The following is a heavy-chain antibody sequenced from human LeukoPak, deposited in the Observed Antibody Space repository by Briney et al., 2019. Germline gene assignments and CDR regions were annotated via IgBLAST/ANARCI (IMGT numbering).Heavy chain of an antibody. J-gene: IGHJ5*02. CDR1: GFTVSSNY. Sequence: PGGSLRLSCAASGFTVSSNYMSWVRQAPGKGLEWVSVIYSGGSTYYADSVKGRFTISRDISKNTLYLQMNSLRADDTAVYYCARDWYFDRSGYYYSTPRGQGTLVTVSS. CDR2: IYSGGST. V-gene: IGHV3-66*01. CDR3: ARDWYFDRSGYYYSTP. D-gene: IGHD3-22*01.